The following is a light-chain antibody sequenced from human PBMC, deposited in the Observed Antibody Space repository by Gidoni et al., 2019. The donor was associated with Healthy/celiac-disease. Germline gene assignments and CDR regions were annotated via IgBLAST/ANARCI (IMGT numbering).Light chain of an antibody. J-gene: IGLJ1*01. CDR1: SSNVGGYNS. CDR3: SSYTTSSIQV. V-gene: IGLV2-14*03. Sequence: SPLPQPASVSGSPGPSITISCTGASSNVGGYNSVSWYQQHPGNAPKLIIYDVSNRSSGVSNRFSGSTSGNTASLTISGLQAEDEGYYYCSSYTTSSIQVFGTGTKVTVL. CDR2: DVS.